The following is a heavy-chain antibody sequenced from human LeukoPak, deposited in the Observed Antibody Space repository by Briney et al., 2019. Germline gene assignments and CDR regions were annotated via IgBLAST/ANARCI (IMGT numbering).Heavy chain of an antibody. D-gene: IGHD3-16*01. CDR1: GCTFSNAW. CDR3: TTDRPNTFETIDY. J-gene: IGHJ4*02. V-gene: IGHV3-15*01. Sequence: TGGPLRIDFAASGCTFSNAWMSWGCQALWYGPYCVCRFKSKTDGGTTDYAAPVKGRFTISRDDSKNTLYLQMNSLKTEDTAVYYCTTDRPNTFETIDYWGQGTLVTVSS. CDR2: FKSKTDGGTT.